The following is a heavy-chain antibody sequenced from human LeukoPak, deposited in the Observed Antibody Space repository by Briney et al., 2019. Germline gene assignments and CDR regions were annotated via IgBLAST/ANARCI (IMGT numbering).Heavy chain of an antibody. J-gene: IGHJ4*02. CDR3: ARDGQSGAFSDFDY. CDR2: ITHNGGTQ. Sequence: GGSLRLSCEASGFTFGNYAIHGVRQVPCEGLEWVAIITHNGGTQYYADSVKGRFTISRENSQSTVFLQMNRLRPQDTAVYYCARDGQSGAFSDFDYWGQGTLVTVSS. V-gene: IGHV3-30-3*01. CDR1: GFTFGNYA. D-gene: IGHD1-26*01.